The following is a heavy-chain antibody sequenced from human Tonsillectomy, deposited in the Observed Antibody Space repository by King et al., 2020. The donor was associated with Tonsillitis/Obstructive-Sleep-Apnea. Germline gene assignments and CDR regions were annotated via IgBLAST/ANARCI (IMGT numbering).Heavy chain of an antibody. J-gene: IGHJ4*02. D-gene: IGHD6-19*01. CDR3: AREGYASGWFRS. Sequence: VQLVESGGGLIQPGGSLRLSCAASGFTVSSNYMSWVRQAPGKGLEGVSVLNNGGTTFYADSRKGRFTISRDNSKNTVYLQMNSLSAEDTAIYYCAREGYASGWFRSWGQGTLVTVSS. V-gene: IGHV3-53*01. CDR1: GFTVSSNY. CDR2: LNNGGTT.